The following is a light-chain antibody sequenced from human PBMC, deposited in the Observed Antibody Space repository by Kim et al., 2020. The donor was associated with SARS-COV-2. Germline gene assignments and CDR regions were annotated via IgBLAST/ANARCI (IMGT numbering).Light chain of an antibody. Sequence: QAVVTQEPSLTVSPGGTVTLTCGSSTGAVTSGHYPYWFQQKPGQAPRTLIYDTSNKHSWTPARFSGSLLGGKAALTLSGAQPEDEAEYYCLLSYSGGRGVFGGGTRLTV. CDR1: TGAVTSGHY. CDR2: DTS. CDR3: LLSYSGGRGV. V-gene: IGLV7-46*01. J-gene: IGLJ2*01.